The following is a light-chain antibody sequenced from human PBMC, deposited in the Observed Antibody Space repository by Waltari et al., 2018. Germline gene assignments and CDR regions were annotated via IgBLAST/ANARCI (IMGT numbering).Light chain of an antibody. Sequence: DIQMTQSPSSLSASVGDSITITCRASPDIGSWLAWYQQKPGKAPKLLIYAASRLESGVPPRFSGSGSGTDFILAISSLQPEDCGTFYCQQGNSFPYTFGQGTKLEI. J-gene: IGKJ2*01. CDR3: QQGNSFPYT. CDR2: AAS. CDR1: PDIGSW. V-gene: IGKV1-12*01.